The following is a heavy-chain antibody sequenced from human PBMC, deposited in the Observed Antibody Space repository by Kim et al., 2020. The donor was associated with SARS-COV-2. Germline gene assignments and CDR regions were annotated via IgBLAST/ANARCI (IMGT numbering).Heavy chain of an antibody. CDR3: ARPNADFGGY. Sequence: GESLKIFCKASGYNFINYWIGWVRQMPGKGLEWMGVINPADSDTAVSPSFQGQITISADKSISTVYLQWNSLKASDTAMYYCARPNADFGGYWGQGTLVIVSS. CDR1: GYNFINYW. J-gene: IGHJ4*02. CDR2: INPADSDT. V-gene: IGHV5-51*01. D-gene: IGHD2-15*01.